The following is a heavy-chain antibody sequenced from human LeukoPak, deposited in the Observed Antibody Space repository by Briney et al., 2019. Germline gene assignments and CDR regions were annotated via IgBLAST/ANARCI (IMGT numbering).Heavy chain of an antibody. J-gene: IGHJ4*02. V-gene: IGHV3-23*01. D-gene: IGHD6-19*01. CDR3: AKYPATYRSGWSLDY. CDR2: ISGSGGST. Sequence: GSSISSDSMCLVPQALGKRLEWVSAISGSGGSTYYADSVKGRFTISRDNSKNTLYLQMNSLRAEDTAVYYCAKYPATYRSGWSLDYWGQGTLVTVSS. CDR1: GSSISSDS.